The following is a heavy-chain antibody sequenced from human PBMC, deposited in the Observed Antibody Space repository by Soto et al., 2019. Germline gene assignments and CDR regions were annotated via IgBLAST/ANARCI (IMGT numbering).Heavy chain of an antibody. CDR3: ARSPYTTGYNYGMAV. Sequence: SLKISCAASGFSFSLYGMQWVRQSPGKGLEWVAVIWYDGSNKYYADSVKGRFTISRDNSKNTLYLQMNSMRAEDTAVYYCARSPYTTGYNYGMAVWAHGTTFPVS. D-gene: IGHD3-9*01. CDR1: GFSFSLYG. V-gene: IGHV3-33*01. J-gene: IGHJ6*02. CDR2: IWYDGSNK.